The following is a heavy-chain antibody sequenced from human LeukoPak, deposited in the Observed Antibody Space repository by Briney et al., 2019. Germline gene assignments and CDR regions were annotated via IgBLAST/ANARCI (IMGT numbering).Heavy chain of an antibody. CDR2: MDPNSGNT. CDR1: GYTFTSYD. J-gene: IGHJ5*02. D-gene: IGHD1-26*01. Sequence: GASVKVSCKASGYTFTSYDINWMRQATGQGLEWMGWMDPNSGNTGYAQKFQGRVTITRNTSISTAYMELSSLRSEDTAVYYCAREPVGATNWFDPWGQGTLVTVSS. V-gene: IGHV1-8*03. CDR3: AREPVGATNWFDP.